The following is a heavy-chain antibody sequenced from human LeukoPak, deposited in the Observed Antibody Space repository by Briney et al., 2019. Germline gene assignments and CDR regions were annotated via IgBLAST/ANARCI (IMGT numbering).Heavy chain of an antibody. CDR1: GGSISSYY. D-gene: IGHD6-13*01. V-gene: IGHV4-59*12. Sequence: PSETLSLTCTVSGGSISSYYWSWIRQPPGKGLEWIGYIYYSGSTNYNPSLKSRVTISVDTSKNQFSLKLSSVTAADTAVYYCARGEQPYYYYYYGMDVWGQGTTVTVSS. J-gene: IGHJ6*02. CDR3: ARGEQPYYYYYYGMDV. CDR2: IYYSGST.